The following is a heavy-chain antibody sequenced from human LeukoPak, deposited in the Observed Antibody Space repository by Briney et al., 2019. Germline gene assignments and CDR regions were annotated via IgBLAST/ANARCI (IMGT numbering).Heavy chain of an antibody. V-gene: IGHV1-24*01. Sequence: ASVTVSCKVSGYTLTELSMHWVRQAPGKGLEWMGGFDPEDGETIYAQKFQGRVTMTEDTSTDTAYMELSSLRSEDTAVYYCATAPTPIYSSGWYGNGFDYWGQGTLVTVSS. J-gene: IGHJ4*02. D-gene: IGHD6-19*01. CDR2: FDPEDGET. CDR1: GYTLTELS. CDR3: ATAPTPIYSSGWYGNGFDY.